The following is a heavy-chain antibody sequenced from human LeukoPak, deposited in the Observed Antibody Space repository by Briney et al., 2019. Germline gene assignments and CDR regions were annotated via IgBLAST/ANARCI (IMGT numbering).Heavy chain of an antibody. CDR2: IYTGGST. CDR1: GFTVSSNY. Sequence: GGSLRLSCAASGFTVSSNYMSWVRQAPGKGLEWVSLIYTGGSTYYADSVKGRFTISRDNSKNTLYLQMNSLRAEDTAVYYCARDKSGSYPHDAFDIWGQGTMVTVSS. D-gene: IGHD1-26*01. V-gene: IGHV3-66*01. J-gene: IGHJ3*02. CDR3: ARDKSGSYPHDAFDI.